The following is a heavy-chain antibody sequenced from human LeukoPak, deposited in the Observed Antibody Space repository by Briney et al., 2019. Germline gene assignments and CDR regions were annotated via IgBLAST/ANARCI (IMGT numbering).Heavy chain of an antibody. J-gene: IGHJ3*02. D-gene: IGHD2-15*01. CDR2: IYHSGST. CDR1: GGSISSRNW. V-gene: IGHV4-4*02. CDR3: AREGGNCSGGSCYSGAFDI. Sequence: SGTLSLTCAVSGGSISSRNWWSWVRQPPGKGLEWIGEIYHSGSTNYNPSLKTRVTISVDKSKNQFSLKLSSVTAADTAMYYCAREGGNCSGGSCYSGAFDIWGQGTLVTVSS.